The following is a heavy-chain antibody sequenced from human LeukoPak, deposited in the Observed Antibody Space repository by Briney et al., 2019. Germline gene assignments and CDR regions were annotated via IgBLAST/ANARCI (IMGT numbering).Heavy chain of an antibody. V-gene: IGHV4-4*07. CDR3: ARDFDCSSTSCPTWDYYYYMDV. Sequence: SETLSLTCTVSGGSINSYYWSWIRQPAGRGLEWIGRIYTSGSTDYNPSLKSRVTMSVDTSKNQFSLKLSSVTAADTAVYYCARDFDCSSTSCPTWDYYYYMDVWGKGTTVTVSS. CDR1: GGSINSYY. CDR2: IYTSGST. J-gene: IGHJ6*03. D-gene: IGHD2-2*01.